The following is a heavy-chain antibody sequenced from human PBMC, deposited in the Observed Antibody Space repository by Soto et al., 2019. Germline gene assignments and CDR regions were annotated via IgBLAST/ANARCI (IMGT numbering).Heavy chain of an antibody. V-gene: IGHV4-39*01. CDR3: ARDYFDSSDYTTNWFDP. CDR1: GDSISNSRFY. J-gene: IGHJ5*02. CDR2: IYHTGNS. D-gene: IGHD3-22*01. Sequence: SETLSLTCSVSGDSISNSRFYWAWIRQPPGEGLEWIGSIYHTGNSYYNPSLKSRVTIFVDTSKNQFSLKLSSVTAADTALYYCARDYFDSSDYTTNWFDPWGQGTLVTVS.